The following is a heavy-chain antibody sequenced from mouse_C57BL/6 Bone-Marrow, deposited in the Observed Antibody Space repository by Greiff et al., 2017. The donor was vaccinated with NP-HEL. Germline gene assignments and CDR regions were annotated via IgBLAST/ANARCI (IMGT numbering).Heavy chain of an antibody. D-gene: IGHD1-1*01. Sequence: DVQLVESGGGLVKPGGSLKLSCAASGFTFSDYGMHWVRQAPEKGLEWVAYISSGSSTIYYADTVKGRFTISRDNAKNTLFLQMTSLRSEDTAMYYCARGDYYGSRGDFDVWGTGTTVTVSS. CDR1: GFTFSDYG. CDR2: ISSGSSTI. J-gene: IGHJ1*03. V-gene: IGHV5-17*01. CDR3: ARGDYYGSRGDFDV.